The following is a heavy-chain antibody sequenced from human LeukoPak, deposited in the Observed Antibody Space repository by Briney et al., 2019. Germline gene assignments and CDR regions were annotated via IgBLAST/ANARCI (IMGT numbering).Heavy chain of an antibody. D-gene: IGHD6-6*01. CDR3: ARSLLGGIAARPVAFDI. V-gene: IGHV3-21*01. Sequence: GGSLRLSCAASGFTFSSYSMNWVRQAPGKGLEWVSSISNSSSYIYYADSVKGRFTISRDNAKNSLYLQMNSLRAEDTAVYYCARSLLGGIAARPVAFDIWGQGTMVTVSS. J-gene: IGHJ3*02. CDR2: ISNSSSYI. CDR1: GFTFSSYS.